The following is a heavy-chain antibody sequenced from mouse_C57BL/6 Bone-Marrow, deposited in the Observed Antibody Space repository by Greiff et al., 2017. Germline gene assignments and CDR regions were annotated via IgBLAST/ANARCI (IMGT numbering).Heavy chain of an antibody. CDR1: GYTFTDYE. Sequence: SGAELVRPGASVTLSCKASGYTFTDYEMHWVKQTPVHGLEWIGAIDPETGGTAYNQKFKGKAILTADKSSSTAYMELRSLTPEDSAVYYCTRDLLWSPFDYSGQGTTLTVSS. CDR2: IDPETGGT. D-gene: IGHD2-1*01. V-gene: IGHV1-15*01. CDR3: TRDLLWSPFDY. J-gene: IGHJ2*01.